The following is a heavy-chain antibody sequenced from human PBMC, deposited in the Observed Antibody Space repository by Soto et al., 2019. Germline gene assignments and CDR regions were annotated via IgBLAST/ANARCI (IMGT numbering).Heavy chain of an antibody. D-gene: IGHD4-17*01. J-gene: IGHJ4*02. CDR2: IYYSGST. CDR3: ARRYGPGFDY. CDR1: GGSISSYY. V-gene: IGHV4-59*08. Sequence: QVQLQESGPGLVKPSETLCLTCTVSGGSISSYYWSWIRQPPGKGLEWIGYIYYSGSTNYNPSLKSRVTISVDTSKNQFSLKLSSVTAADTAVYYCARRYGPGFDYWGQGTLVTVSS.